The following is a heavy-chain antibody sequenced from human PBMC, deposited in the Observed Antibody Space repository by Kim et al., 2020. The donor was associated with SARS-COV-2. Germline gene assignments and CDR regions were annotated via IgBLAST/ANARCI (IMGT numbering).Heavy chain of an antibody. Sequence: YGQKFQGRVTMTRDTSTSTVYMGLSSLRSEDTAVYYCARSVPYSSSWYDYWGQGTLVTVSS. J-gene: IGHJ4*02. V-gene: IGHV1-46*01. D-gene: IGHD6-13*01. CDR3: ARSVPYSSSWYDY.